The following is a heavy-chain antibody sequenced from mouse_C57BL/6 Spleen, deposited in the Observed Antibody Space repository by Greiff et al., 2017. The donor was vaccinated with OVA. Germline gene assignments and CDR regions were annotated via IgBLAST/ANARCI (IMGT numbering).Heavy chain of an antibody. V-gene: IGHV1-64*01. CDR1: GYTFTSYW. CDR3: ASTTTVVAKNFDY. CDR2: IHPNSGST. D-gene: IGHD1-1*01. J-gene: IGHJ2*01. Sequence: QVQLQQPGAELVKPGASVKLSCKASGYTFTSYWMHWVKQRPGQGLEWIGMIHPNSGSTNYNEKFKSKATLTVDKSSSTAYMQLSSLTSEDSAVYYCASTTTVVAKNFDYWGQGTTLTVSS.